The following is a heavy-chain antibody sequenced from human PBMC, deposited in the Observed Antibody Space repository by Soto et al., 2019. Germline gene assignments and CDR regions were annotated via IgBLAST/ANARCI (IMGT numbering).Heavy chain of an antibody. CDR2: IYTSGST. J-gene: IGHJ4*02. V-gene: IGHV4-4*07. CDR1: GGSISSYY. D-gene: IGHD2-2*01. Sequence: ETLSLTCTVSGGSISSYYWSWIRQPAGKGLGWIGRIYTSGSTNYNPSLKSRVTMSVDTSKNQFSLKLSSVTAADTAVYYCARACSSNSCYDVFDYWGQGTLVTVSS. CDR3: ARACSSNSCYDVFDY.